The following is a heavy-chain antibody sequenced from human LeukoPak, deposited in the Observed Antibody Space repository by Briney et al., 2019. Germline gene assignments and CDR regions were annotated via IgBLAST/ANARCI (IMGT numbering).Heavy chain of an antibody. CDR3: AKELRAALGLFTVRLGVVDC. J-gene: IGHJ4*02. Sequence: PGRSLRLSCAASGFTLNNYAMSWVRQAPGKGLEWVSAMSSGGDSTYRADSVKGRFTISRDDSRNTLYLQMNSLRAEDTAIYYCAKELRAALGLFTVRLGVVDCWGQGTLVTVSS. V-gene: IGHV3-23*01. CDR2: MSSGGDST. D-gene: IGHD6-25*01. CDR1: GFTLNNYA.